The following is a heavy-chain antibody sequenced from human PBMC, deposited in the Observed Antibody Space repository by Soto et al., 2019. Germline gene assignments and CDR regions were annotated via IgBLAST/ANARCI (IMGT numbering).Heavy chain of an antibody. J-gene: IGHJ4*02. CDR1: GFTFHIYP. Sequence: EVQLLESGGGLVQPGGSLRLSCAASGFTFHIYPMTWVRQTPGKGLEWVSTISRGSDDIQYADSVKGRFTLTRDDSKKTLYLQMNGLRAEDSAVYYCERRGVRWLPEEYWGQGTLVTVSS. D-gene: IGHD4-17*01. CDR2: ISRGSDDI. V-gene: IGHV3-23*01. CDR3: ERRGVRWLPEEY.